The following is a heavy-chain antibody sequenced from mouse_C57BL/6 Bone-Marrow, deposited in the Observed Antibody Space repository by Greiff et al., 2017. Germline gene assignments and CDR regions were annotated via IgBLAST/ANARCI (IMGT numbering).Heavy chain of an antibody. D-gene: IGHD2-13*01. CDR1: GYTFTSYW. CDR3: ARTGIYYGDLAWFAY. CDR2: IHPNSGST. V-gene: IGHV1-64*01. Sequence: QVQLQQPGAELVKPGASVKLSCKASGYTFTSYWMHWVKQRPGQGLEWIGMIHPNSGSTNYNEKFKSKATLTVDKSSSTAYMQLSSLTSEDSAVYSGARTGIYYGDLAWFAYWGQGTLVTVSA. J-gene: IGHJ3*01.